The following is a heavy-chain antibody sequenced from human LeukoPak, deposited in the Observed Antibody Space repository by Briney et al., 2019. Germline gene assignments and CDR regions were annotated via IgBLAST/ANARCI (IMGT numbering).Heavy chain of an antibody. Sequence: GGSLRLSCAASGFTFSSCAMTWVRQAPGKGLESVSAISKSGGSTYYADSLKGRFTISRDNSKNTLYLQMNSLRAEDTAVYYCAKISEHYYNGLQVWGQGTTVTVSS. D-gene: IGHD3-3*02. CDR2: ISKSGGST. J-gene: IGHJ6*02. CDR3: AKISEHYYNGLQV. CDR1: GFTFSSCA. V-gene: IGHV3-23*01.